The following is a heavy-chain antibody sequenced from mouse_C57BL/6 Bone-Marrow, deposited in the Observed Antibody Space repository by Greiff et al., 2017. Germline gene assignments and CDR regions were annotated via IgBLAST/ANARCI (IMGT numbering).Heavy chain of an antibody. CDR2: IYPSDSET. D-gene: IGHD2-2*01. Sequence: LQQPGAELVRPGSSVKLSCKASGYTFTSYWMDWVKQRPGQGLEWIGNIYPSDSETHYNQKFKDKATLTVDKSSSTAYMQLSSLTSEDSAVYYCARVGYYWYFDVWGTGTTVTVSS. J-gene: IGHJ1*03. V-gene: IGHV1-61*01. CDR1: GYTFTSYW. CDR3: ARVGYYWYFDV.